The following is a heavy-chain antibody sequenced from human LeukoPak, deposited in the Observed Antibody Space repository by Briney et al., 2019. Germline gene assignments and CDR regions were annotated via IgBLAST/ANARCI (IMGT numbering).Heavy chain of an antibody. V-gene: IGHV4-61*09. CDR1: GGSISTGSYN. CDR2: IYTSGST. D-gene: IGHD1-26*01. CDR3: ARDRRRVGATYFDY. J-gene: IGHJ4*02. Sequence: PSETLSLTCTVSGGSISTGSYNWSWIRQPAGKGLEWIGHIYTSGSTNYNPSLKSRVTISVDTSKNQFSLKLSSVTAADTAVYYCARDRRRVGATYFDYWGQGTLVTVSS.